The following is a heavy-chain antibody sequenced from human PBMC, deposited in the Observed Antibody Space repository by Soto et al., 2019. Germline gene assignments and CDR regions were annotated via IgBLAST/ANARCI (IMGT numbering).Heavy chain of an antibody. V-gene: IGHV3-30-3*01. Sequence: QVQLVESGGGVVQPGTSLRLSCAASGFSFSTYAMYWVRQAPGRGLEWVAVISEDGNTKYYADSVKGRFTISRDNSRNTLYLQIYSLRTEDAAVYYCASSYFYDSGGYYPFDYWGQGTLVTVSS. CDR3: ASSYFYDSGGYYPFDY. J-gene: IGHJ4*02. D-gene: IGHD3-22*01. CDR1: GFSFSTYA. CDR2: ISEDGNTK.